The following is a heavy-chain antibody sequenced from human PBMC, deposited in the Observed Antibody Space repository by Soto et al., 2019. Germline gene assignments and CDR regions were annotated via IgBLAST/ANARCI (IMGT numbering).Heavy chain of an antibody. CDR3: ARGQRDGDNTY. V-gene: IGHV3-30-3*01. CDR2: ISYDGSNK. CDR1: GFTFSSYA. Sequence: QVQLVESGGGVVQPGRSLRLSCAASGFTFSSYAMHWVRQAPGKGLEWVAVISYDGSNKYYADSVKGRFTISRDNSKNTLYLQMNSLRAEDTAVYYCARGQRDGDNTYWGQGTLVTVSS. J-gene: IGHJ4*02.